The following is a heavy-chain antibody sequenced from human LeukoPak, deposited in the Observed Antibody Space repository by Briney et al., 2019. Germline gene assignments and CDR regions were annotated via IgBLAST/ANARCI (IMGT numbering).Heavy chain of an antibody. J-gene: IGHJ4*02. Sequence: GGSLRLSCAASGFTFDDYAMHWVRQAPGKGLEWVSGISWNSGNIGYAGSVKGRFTISRDNAKNSLYLQMNSLRVGDTALYYCAKDIGKYYYDSSNYLRWGQGTLVTVSS. V-gene: IGHV3-9*01. CDR2: ISWNSGNI. CDR1: GFTFDDYA. CDR3: AKDIGKYYYDSSNYLR. D-gene: IGHD3-22*01.